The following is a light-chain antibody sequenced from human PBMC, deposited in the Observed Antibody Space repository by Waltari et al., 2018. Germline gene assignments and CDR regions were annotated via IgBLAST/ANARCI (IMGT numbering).Light chain of an antibody. CDR1: QSVKNN. Sequence: DIQLTQSPSTLSASVGDRVTLTCRASQSVKNNLAWYQQTSGKAPKVLVHKASRFETGVPSLFSCSGYGTEFTLTISSLQPDDSATYYGQQYDSLPVIFGGGTKVVI. CDR2: KAS. J-gene: IGKJ4*01. V-gene: IGKV1-5*03. CDR3: QQYDSLPVI.